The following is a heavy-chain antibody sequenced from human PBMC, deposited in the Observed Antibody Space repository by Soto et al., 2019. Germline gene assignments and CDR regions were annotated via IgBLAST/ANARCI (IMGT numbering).Heavy chain of an antibody. V-gene: IGHV4-59*01. Sequence: ETLSLTCIVSGVSISSGYCTWIRQSPGKGLEWIGYISHSGLRHYRASLQSRLTMSVETSKNQFSLNLTSVTAADTAIYYCATSNTACPGCYTWGQGTLVTVSS. CDR3: ATSNTACPGCYT. CDR1: GVSISSGY. CDR2: ISHSGLR. D-gene: IGHD3-9*01. J-gene: IGHJ5*02.